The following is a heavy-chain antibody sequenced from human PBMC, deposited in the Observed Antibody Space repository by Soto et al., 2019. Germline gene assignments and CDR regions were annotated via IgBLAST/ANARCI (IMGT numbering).Heavy chain of an antibody. CDR1: RFTFSSYG. Sequence: GGSLRLSCAASRFTFSSYGMHWVRQAPGKGLEWVAVIWYDGSNKYYADSVKGRFTISRDNSKNTLYLQMNSLRAEDTAVYYCARTYYYDSSGYYPGYWGQGTLVTVSS. D-gene: IGHD3-22*01. CDR2: IWYDGSNK. CDR3: ARTYYYDSSGYYPGY. J-gene: IGHJ4*02. V-gene: IGHV3-33*01.